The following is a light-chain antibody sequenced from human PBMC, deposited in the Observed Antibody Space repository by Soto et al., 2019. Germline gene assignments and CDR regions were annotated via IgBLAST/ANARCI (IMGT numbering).Light chain of an antibody. CDR3: AAWDDSLNGYVV. Sequence: QSVLTQPPSASGTPGQRVTISCSGSSSNIGTNTVNWYRQLPGTAPKLLIYSNNQRPSGVPDRLSGSKSGTSASLAISGLQSEDEADYYCAAWDDSLNGYVVFGGGTKLTVL. CDR1: SSNIGTNT. J-gene: IGLJ2*01. V-gene: IGLV1-44*01. CDR2: SNN.